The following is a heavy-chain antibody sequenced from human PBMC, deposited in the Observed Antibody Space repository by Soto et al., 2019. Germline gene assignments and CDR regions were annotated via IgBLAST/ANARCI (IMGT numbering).Heavy chain of an antibody. CDR1: GGSISSSSNW. J-gene: IGHJ4*02. Sequence: PSETLSLTCAASGGSISSSSNWWYWARQPPGKGLEWIGEIYHSGSTNYNPSLKSRVTISLDKSKNQFSLKLTSVMAADTAVYYCARDPYSGSYSLAYWGPGTLVTVYS. CDR2: IYHSGST. V-gene: IGHV4-4*02. D-gene: IGHD1-26*01. CDR3: ARDPYSGSYSLAY.